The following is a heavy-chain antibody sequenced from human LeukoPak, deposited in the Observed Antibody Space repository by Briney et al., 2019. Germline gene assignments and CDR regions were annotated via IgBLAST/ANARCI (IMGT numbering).Heavy chain of an antibody. Sequence: GGSLRLSCAASGFTFDDYAMHWVRQAPGKGLEWVSGISWNSFTIVYADSVKGRFTISRDNAKNSLYLQMNSLRAEDTAVYYCAKYSMIAYYFDYWGQGTLVTVSS. J-gene: IGHJ4*02. D-gene: IGHD3-22*01. CDR1: GFTFDDYA. CDR2: ISWNSFTI. V-gene: IGHV3-9*01. CDR3: AKYSMIAYYFDY.